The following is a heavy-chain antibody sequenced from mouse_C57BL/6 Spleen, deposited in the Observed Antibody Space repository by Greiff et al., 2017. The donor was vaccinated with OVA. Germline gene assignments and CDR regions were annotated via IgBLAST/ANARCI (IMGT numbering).Heavy chain of an antibody. CDR3: ARSEDYGNYPWFAY. V-gene: IGHV1-85*01. D-gene: IGHD2-1*01. Sequence: VKLVESGPELVKPGASVKLSCKASGYTFTSYDINWVKQRPGQGLEWIGWIYPRDGSTKYNEKFKGKATLTVDTSSSTAYMELHSLTSEDSAVYFCARSEDYGNYPWFAYWGQGTLVTVSA. J-gene: IGHJ3*01. CDR1: GYTFTSYD. CDR2: IYPRDGST.